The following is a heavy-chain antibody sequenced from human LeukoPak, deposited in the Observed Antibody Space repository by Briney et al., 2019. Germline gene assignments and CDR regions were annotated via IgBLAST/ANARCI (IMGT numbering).Heavy chain of an antibody. D-gene: IGHD3-3*01. CDR2: ISSSSSYI. V-gene: IGHV3-21*01. Sequence: GGSLRLSCAAAGFTFSSYSMNWVRQAPGKGLEWVSSISSSSSYIYYADSVKGRFTISRDNAKNSLYLQMNCLRAEDTAVYYCARGFGVDMRRLDPWGQGTLVTVSS. CDR3: ARGFGVDMRRLDP. J-gene: IGHJ5*02. CDR1: GFTFSSYS.